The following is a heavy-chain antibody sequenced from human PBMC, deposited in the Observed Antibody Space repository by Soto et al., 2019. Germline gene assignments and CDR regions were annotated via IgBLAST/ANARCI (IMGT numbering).Heavy chain of an antibody. J-gene: IGHJ4*02. CDR2: ISGSGGST. V-gene: IGHV3-23*01. CDR1: GFTFSSYA. Sequence: EVQLLESGGGLVQPGGSLRLSCAASGFTFSSYAMSWVRQAPGKGLEWVSAISGSGGSTYYADSVKGRFTISRDNSKHTLYLQMNSLRAEDTAVYYCAKDWYYYGSGSYRFWGQGTLVTVSS. CDR3: AKDWYYYGSGSYRF. D-gene: IGHD3-10*01.